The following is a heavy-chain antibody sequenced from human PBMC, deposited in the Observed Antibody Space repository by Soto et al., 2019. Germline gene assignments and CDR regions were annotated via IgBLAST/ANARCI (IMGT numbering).Heavy chain of an antibody. D-gene: IGHD5-12*01. CDR2: IIPIFGTA. V-gene: IGHV1-69*13. J-gene: IGHJ4*02. Sequence: SVKVSCKASGGTFSSYAISWVRQAPVQGLEWMGGIIPIFGTANYAQKFQGRVTITADEYTSKAYMELSSLRYEDTAVYYCARERAYSGYRFDHWGKGTTVTVSS. CDR1: GGTFSSYA. CDR3: ARERAYSGYRFDH.